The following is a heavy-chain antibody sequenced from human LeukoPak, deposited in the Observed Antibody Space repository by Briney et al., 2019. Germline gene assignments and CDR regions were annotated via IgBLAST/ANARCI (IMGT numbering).Heavy chain of an antibody. CDR2: IYYSGST. J-gene: IGHJ4*01. CDR1: GDSISSYY. V-gene: IGHV4-59*08. D-gene: IGHD4-17*01. CDR3: VGRRGDGDYRPEF. Sequence: SETLSLTCTVSGDSISSYYWSWIRQPPGKGLEWIGYIYYSGSTNYNPSLKSRVTISVDTSKNQFSLTLTSVTAADTSVYYCVGRRGDGDYRPEFWGHGTLVTVSS.